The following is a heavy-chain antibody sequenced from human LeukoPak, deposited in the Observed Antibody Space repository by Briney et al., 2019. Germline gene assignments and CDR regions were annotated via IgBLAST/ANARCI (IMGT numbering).Heavy chain of an antibody. D-gene: IGHD3-3*01. J-gene: IGHJ4*02. CDR1: GGSISSGGYS. V-gene: IGHV4-30-2*01. Sequence: SETLSLTCAVSGGSISSGGYSWSWIRQPPGKGLEWIGYIYHSGSTYYNPSLKSRVTISVDRSRNQFSLKLSSVTAADTAVYYCARADDSWSGLFDYWGQGTLVTVSS. CDR3: ARADDSWSGLFDY. CDR2: IYHSGST.